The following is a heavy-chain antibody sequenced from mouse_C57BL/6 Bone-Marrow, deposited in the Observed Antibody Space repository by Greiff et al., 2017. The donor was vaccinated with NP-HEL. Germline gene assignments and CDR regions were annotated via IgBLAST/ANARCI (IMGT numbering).Heavy chain of an antibody. CDR1: GFSFNTYA. J-gene: IGHJ3*01. D-gene: IGHD2-4*01. Sequence: DAGGGLVQPKGSLKLSCAASGFSFNTYAMNWVRQAPGKGLEWVARIRSKSNNYATYYADSVKDRFTISRDDSESMLYLQMNNLKTEDTAMYYCVAYDYDGLGFAYWGQGTLVTVSA. CDR3: VAYDYDGLGFAY. CDR2: IRSKSNNYAT. V-gene: IGHV10-1*01.